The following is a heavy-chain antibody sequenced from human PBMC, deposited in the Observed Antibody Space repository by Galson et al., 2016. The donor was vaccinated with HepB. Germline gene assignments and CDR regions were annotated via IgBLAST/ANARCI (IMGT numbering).Heavy chain of an antibody. D-gene: IGHD3-16*01. CDR3: ARVFGSGHYYYYYGMDV. J-gene: IGHJ6*02. Sequence: SLRLSCAASGFTFSSYWMHWVRQAPGRGLVWVSRINSDGSSTSYADSVEGRFTISRDNAKNTLYLQMNILRAEDTAVYYCARVFGSGHYYYYYGMDVWGQGTTVTVSS. CDR1: GFTFSSYW. CDR2: INSDGSST. V-gene: IGHV3-74*01.